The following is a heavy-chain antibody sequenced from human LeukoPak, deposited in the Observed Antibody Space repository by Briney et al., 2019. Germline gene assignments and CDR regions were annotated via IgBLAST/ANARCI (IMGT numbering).Heavy chain of an antibody. CDR3: AKEGGSTVLFDY. CDR1: GFTFSSYG. V-gene: IGHV3-9*01. D-gene: IGHD5-12*01. J-gene: IGHJ4*02. Sequence: PGRSLRLSCAASGFTFSSYGMHWVRQAPGKGLEWVSGISWNSGSIDYADSVKGRFTISRDNAKNSLYLQMNSLRAEDTALYYCAKEGGSTVLFDYWGQGTLVTVSS. CDR2: ISWNSGSI.